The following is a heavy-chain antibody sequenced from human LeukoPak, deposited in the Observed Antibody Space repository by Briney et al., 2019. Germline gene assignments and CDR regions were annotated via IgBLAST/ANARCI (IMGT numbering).Heavy chain of an antibody. CDR2: IYYSGST. CDR1: GGSISSSSYY. D-gene: IGHD4-17*01. J-gene: IGHJ4*02. V-gene: IGHV4-39*01. CDR3: ARQGDYGDYHFDY. Sequence: SETLSLTCTVSGGSISSSSYYWGWIRQPPGKGLEWIGSIYYSGSTYYNPSLKSRVTISVDTSKNQFSLKLSSVTAADTAVYYCARQGDYGDYHFDYWGQGTLVTVSS.